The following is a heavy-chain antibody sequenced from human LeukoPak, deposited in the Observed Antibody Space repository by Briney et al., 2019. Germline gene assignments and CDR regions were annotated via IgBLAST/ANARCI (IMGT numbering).Heavy chain of an antibody. J-gene: IGHJ4*02. V-gene: IGHV1-2*02. CDR1: GYTFTGYY. CDR2: INPNSGGT. D-gene: IGHD6-13*01. Sequence: ASVKVSCKASGYTFTGYYMHWVRQAPGQGLEWMGWINPNSGGTNYAQKFQGRVTMTRDTSISTAYMELSRLRSDDTAVYCCARGSRIAAAGTYYWGQGTLVTVSS. CDR3: ARGSRIAAAGTYY.